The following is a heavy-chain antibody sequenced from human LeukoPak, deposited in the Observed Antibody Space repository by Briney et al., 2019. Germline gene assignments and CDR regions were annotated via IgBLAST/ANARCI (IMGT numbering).Heavy chain of an antibody. CDR3: AREERRAFDI. Sequence: GGSLRLSCAASGFTFSSYSMTWVRQAPGKGLEWVSSISSSSSYIYYADSVKGRFTISRDNAKNSLYLQMNSLRAEDTAVYYCAREERRAFDIWGQGTMVTVSS. V-gene: IGHV3-21*01. J-gene: IGHJ3*02. CDR1: GFTFSSYS. D-gene: IGHD6-25*01. CDR2: ISSSSSYI.